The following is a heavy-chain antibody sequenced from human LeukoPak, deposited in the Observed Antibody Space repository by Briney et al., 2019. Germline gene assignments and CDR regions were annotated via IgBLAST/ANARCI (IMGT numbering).Heavy chain of an antibody. CDR3: AKDYIAVAGTLDY. D-gene: IGHD6-19*01. CDR1: GFTFSSYG. CDR2: ISYDGSNK. Sequence: GGSLRLSCAASGFTFSSYGMHWVRQAPGKGLEWVAVISYDGSNKYYADSVKGRFTISRDNSKNTLYLQMNSLRAEDTAVYYCAKDYIAVAGTLDYWGQGTLVAVSS. J-gene: IGHJ4*02. V-gene: IGHV3-30*18.